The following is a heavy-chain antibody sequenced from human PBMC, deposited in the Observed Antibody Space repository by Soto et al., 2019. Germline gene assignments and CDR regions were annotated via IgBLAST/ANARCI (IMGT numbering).Heavy chain of an antibody. D-gene: IGHD6-13*01. CDR1: GFTFSSYA. CDR3: AKALAASGATY. CDR2: ISGGGSST. Sequence: GGSLRLSCAASGFTFSSYAMSWVRQAPGKGLEWVSAISGGGSSTYYADSVKGRFTISRDNSKNTLYLQMNSLRAEDTAVYYCAKALAASGATYWGQGTLVTVSS. J-gene: IGHJ4*02. V-gene: IGHV3-23*01.